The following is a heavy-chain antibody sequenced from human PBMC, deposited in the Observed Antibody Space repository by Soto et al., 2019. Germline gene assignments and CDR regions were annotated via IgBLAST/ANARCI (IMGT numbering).Heavy chain of an antibody. CDR3: ARPFGSAPNSI. V-gene: IGHV4-34*01. CDR1: GWYFSGYD. Sequence: LETLSLSWAVYGWYFSGYDGSWIRQPPGKGLEWIGEINHSGSTNYNPSLKSRVTISVDTSKNQFSLKLSSVTAADTAVYYCARPFGSAPNSIWGQGTMVTLSS. J-gene: IGHJ3*02. CDR2: INHSGST. D-gene: IGHD3-10*01.